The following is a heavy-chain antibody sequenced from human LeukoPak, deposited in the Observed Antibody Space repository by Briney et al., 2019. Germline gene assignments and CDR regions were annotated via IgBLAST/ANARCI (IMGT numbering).Heavy chain of an antibody. CDR3: ARDANLVLRFLEWLSPRYMDV. CDR1: GFTFSGFA. Sequence: GGSLRLSCAASGFTFSGFAMSWVRQAPGKGLEWVSSISSSSSYIYYADSVKGRFTISRDNAKNSLYLQMNSLRAEDTAVYYCARDANLVLRFLEWLSPRYMDVWGKGTTVTVSS. D-gene: IGHD3-3*01. CDR2: ISSSSSYI. J-gene: IGHJ6*03. V-gene: IGHV3-21*01.